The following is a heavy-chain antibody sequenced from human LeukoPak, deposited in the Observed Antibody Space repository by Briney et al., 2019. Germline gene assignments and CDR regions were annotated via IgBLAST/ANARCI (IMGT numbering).Heavy chain of an antibody. J-gene: IGHJ4*02. V-gene: IGHV3-23*01. D-gene: IGHD3-10*01. Sequence: GSLRLSCAASGFTFSSYAMSWVRQAPGKGLEWVSAIIGSGGSTYYADSVKGRFTISRDNSKNTLYLQMNSLRAEDTAVYYCAKVTMVRGVIRAFDYWGQGTLVTVSS. CDR1: GFTFSSYA. CDR3: AKVTMVRGVIRAFDY. CDR2: IIGSGGST.